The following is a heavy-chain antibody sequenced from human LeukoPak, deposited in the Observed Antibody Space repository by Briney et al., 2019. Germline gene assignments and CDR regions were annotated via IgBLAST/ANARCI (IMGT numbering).Heavy chain of an antibody. V-gene: IGHV1-69*01. J-gene: IGHJ4*02. Sequence: SVKVSCKASGGTFSSYAISWVRQAPGQGLEWMGGIIPIFGTANYAQKFQGRVTITADESTSTAYMELSSLRSEDTAVYYCARGYCSSTSCYGGGFDYWGQGTLVTVSS. CDR1: GGTFSSYA. CDR2: IIPIFGTA. CDR3: ARGYCSSTSCYGGGFDY. D-gene: IGHD2-2*01.